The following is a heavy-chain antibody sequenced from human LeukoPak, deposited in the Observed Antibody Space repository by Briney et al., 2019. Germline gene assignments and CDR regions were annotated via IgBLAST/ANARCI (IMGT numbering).Heavy chain of an antibody. J-gene: IGHJ4*02. D-gene: IGHD2-21*02. CDR2: IYYSGST. Sequence: PSETLSLTCTVSGGSISSSSYYWGWIRQPPGKGLEWIGSIYYSGSTYYNPSLKSRVTISVGTSKNQFSLKLSSVTAADTAVYYCARVVTEKLYFDYWGQGTLVTVSS. V-gene: IGHV4-39*07. CDR3: ARVVTEKLYFDY. CDR1: GGSISSSSYY.